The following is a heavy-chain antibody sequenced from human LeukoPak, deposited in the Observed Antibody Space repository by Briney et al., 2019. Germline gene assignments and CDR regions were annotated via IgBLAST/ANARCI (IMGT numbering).Heavy chain of an antibody. J-gene: IGHJ5*02. CDR3: VRGDVGFDP. D-gene: IGHD2-21*01. CDR2: IGKAGDT. CDR1: GLTFSSYD. Sequence: GGSLRLSCTASGLTFSSYDMHWVRQPTGEGLEWVSGIGKAGDTYYLGSVKGRFTISRENAKNSLYLQMNSLRVGDTAVYYCVRGDVGFDPWGQGTLVTVSS. V-gene: IGHV3-13*01.